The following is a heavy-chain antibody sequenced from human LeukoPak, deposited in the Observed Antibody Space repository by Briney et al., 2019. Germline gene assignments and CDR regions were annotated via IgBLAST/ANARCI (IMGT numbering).Heavy chain of an antibody. D-gene: IGHD3-22*01. CDR2: IDPNNGGT. CDR3: ARGYYDSSGYFF. Sequence: GSSVKVSCKASGGTFSSYAISWVRQAPGQGLEWMGWIDPNNGGTNYAQKFQGRVTMTRDTSISTAYMELSRLRSDDTAVYYCARGYYDSSGYFFWGQGTLVTVSS. CDR1: GGTFSSYA. V-gene: IGHV1-2*02. J-gene: IGHJ4*02.